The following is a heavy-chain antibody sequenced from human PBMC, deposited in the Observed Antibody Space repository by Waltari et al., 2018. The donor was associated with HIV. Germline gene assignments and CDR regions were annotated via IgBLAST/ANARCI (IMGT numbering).Heavy chain of an antibody. CDR1: GGSFSGYS. Sequence: QVHLQQWGAGLLKPSETLSLTCAVYGGSFSGYSWSWIRQSPGKGLEWIGEIKNGGNTNYNPSLKSRVIISQDTSKNQFSLKATSVTAADTAVYYCARWCWGYRWTCDAFDIWGQGTMVTVSS. CDR3: ARWCWGYRWTCDAFDI. J-gene: IGHJ3*02. CDR2: IKNGGNT. V-gene: IGHV4-34*02. D-gene: IGHD2-8*02.